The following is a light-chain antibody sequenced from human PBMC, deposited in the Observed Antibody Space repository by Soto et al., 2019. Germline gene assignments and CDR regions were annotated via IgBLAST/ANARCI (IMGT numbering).Light chain of an antibody. CDR2: GAS. CDR3: QQYNNWPGWA. V-gene: IGKV3-15*01. CDR1: QSVSSN. Sequence: EIVMTQSPVTLSVSPGERVTLSCRASQSVSSNLAWYQQKPGQAPRLLIYGASTRATGIPARFSGSGSAADFTLTISSLQSEDFAVYYCQQYNNWPGWAFGQGTKVE. J-gene: IGKJ1*01.